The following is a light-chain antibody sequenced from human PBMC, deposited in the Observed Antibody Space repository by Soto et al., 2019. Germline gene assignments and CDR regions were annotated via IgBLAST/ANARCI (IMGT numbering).Light chain of an antibody. CDR3: QQYGSSLLT. V-gene: IGKV3-20*01. CDR2: GAS. Sequence: EIVLTQSPGTLSLSPGERATLSCRASQSVSSSYLAWYQQKPGQAPRLLIYGASSRATGIPDRFSGSGYGTDFTLTICRLEPEDFAVYYCQQYGSSLLTLGGGTKVEIK. CDR1: QSVSSSY. J-gene: IGKJ4*01.